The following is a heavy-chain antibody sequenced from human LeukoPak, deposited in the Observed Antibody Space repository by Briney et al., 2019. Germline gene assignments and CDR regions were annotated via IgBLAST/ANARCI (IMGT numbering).Heavy chain of an antibody. CDR3: VTTRGGNTRYFDY. Sequence: PGGSLSLSCAASGFTFNTYTMHWVRQAPGKGLEWVSGISKDGNNKNYADSVKGRFTISRDNSKNTLYLQMNSLRTEDTAVYYCVTTRGGNTRYFDYWGQGTLVTVSS. CDR2: ISKDGNNK. V-gene: IGHV3-30-3*01. J-gene: IGHJ4*02. CDR1: GFTFNTYT. D-gene: IGHD3-10*01.